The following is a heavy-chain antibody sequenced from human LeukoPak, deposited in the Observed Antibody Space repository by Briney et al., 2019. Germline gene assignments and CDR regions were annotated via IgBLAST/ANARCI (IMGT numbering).Heavy chain of an antibody. Sequence: ASVKVSCKASGYTFTSYYMHWLRQAPGQGLEWMGIINPSGGSTSYAQKFQGRVTMTRDTSTSTVYMELSSLRSEDTAVYYCARDLPPSYGDYDGWFDPWGQGTLVTVSS. CDR3: ARDLPPSYGDYDGWFDP. J-gene: IGHJ5*02. V-gene: IGHV1-46*01. D-gene: IGHD4-17*01. CDR1: GYTFTSYY. CDR2: INPSGGST.